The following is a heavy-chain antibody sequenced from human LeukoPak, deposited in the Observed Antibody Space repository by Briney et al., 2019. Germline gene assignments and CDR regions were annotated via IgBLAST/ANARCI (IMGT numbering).Heavy chain of an antibody. CDR3: ASPRELRYFDWFKDHDAFDI. Sequence: VASVKVSCKASGGTFSSCVISWVRQAPGQGLEWMGGVIHIFGTAHYAQKFQGRVTITADKSTSTAYMELSSLRSEDTAVYYCASPRELRYFDWFKDHDAFDIWGQGTMVTVSS. D-gene: IGHD3-9*01. CDR2: VIHIFGTA. V-gene: IGHV1-69*06. J-gene: IGHJ3*02. CDR1: GGTFSSCV.